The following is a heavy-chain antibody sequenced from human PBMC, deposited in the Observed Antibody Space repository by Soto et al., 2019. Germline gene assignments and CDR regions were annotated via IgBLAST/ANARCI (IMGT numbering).Heavy chain of an antibody. D-gene: IGHD3-10*01. J-gene: IGHJ4*02. CDR2: ISAYNGDT. Sequence: ASVKVSCKASGYTFTNYGFSWVRQAPGQGLQWVGWISAYNGDTNYAQRFQGRVTLTTDTSTTTAYMELRSLTSDDTAVYYCARDPPKSYGSGKGDYWGQGTTVTVS. CDR1: GYTFTNYG. CDR3: ARDPPKSYGSGKGDY. V-gene: IGHV1-18*01.